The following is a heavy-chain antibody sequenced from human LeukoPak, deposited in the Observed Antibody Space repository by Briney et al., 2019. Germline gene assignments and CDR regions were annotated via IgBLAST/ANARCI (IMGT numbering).Heavy chain of an antibody. V-gene: IGHV4-59*01. D-gene: IGHD5-24*01. CDR2: IYYSGST. Sequence: SETLSLTCTVSAGSISSYYWSWIRQPPGKGLEWIGYIYYSGSTNYNPSLKSRVTISVDTSKNQFSLKLSSVTAADTAVYYCARDRDPNWFDPWGQGTLVTVSS. J-gene: IGHJ5*02. CDR1: AGSISSYY. CDR3: ARDRDPNWFDP.